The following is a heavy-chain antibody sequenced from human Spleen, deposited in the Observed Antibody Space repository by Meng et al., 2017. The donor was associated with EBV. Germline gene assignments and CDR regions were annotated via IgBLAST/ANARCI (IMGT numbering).Heavy chain of an antibody. D-gene: IGHD3-16*01. CDR3: ARFDYGSYWFDP. J-gene: IGHJ5*02. CDR1: GGSFGGYY. Sequence: QLWAPGSLKPSEPLSPPCAVYGGSFGGYYWSWIRQPPGKGLEWIGEINHSGSTNYNPSLKSRVTISVDTSKNQFSLKLSSVTAADTAVYYCARFDYGSYWFDPWGQGTLVTVSS. CDR2: INHSGST. V-gene: IGHV4-34*01.